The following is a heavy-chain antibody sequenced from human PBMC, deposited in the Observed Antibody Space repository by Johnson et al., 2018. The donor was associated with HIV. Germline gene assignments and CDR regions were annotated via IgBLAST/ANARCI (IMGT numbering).Heavy chain of an antibody. J-gene: IGHJ3*02. CDR3: AKDVGNYWPNAFDI. V-gene: IGHV3-30*02. CDR2: IRYDGSGI. CDR1: GFVFSDYV. D-gene: IGHD3-22*01. Sequence: MQLVESGGGVVQPGGSLTLSCAASGFVFSDYVMHWVRQAPGKGLAWVTFIRYDGSGIYYADSVNGRFTISRDNSKNPLSLQMNSLRAEDTAVYYCAKDVGNYWPNAFDIWGQGTMVTVSS.